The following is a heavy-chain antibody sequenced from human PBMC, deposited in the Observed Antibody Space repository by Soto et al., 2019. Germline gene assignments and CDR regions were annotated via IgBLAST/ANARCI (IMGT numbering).Heavy chain of an antibody. V-gene: IGHV2-26*01. CDR2: VFSNDAK. J-gene: IGHJ4*02. CDR1: GFSLSNIRVG. CDR3: ARIERYSTYEYFDF. D-gene: IGHD5-12*01. Sequence: SGPTLVNPTETLTLTCTVSGFSLSNIRVGVGWIRQPPGKALEWLAHVFSNDAKSYSPSLKGRLTISRDTFRSQVVLTMTNVDPVDTATYFCARIERYSTYEYFDFWGQGTLVTVSS.